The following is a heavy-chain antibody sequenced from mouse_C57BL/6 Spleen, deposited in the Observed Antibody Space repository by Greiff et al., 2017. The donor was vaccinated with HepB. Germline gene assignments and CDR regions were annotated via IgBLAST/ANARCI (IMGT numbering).Heavy chain of an antibody. J-gene: IGHJ2*01. CDR2: ISSGGSYT. CDR1: GFTFSSYG. CDR3: ERRDGPFDY. D-gene: IGHD2-3*01. Sequence: DVMLVESGGDLVKPGGSLKLSCAASGFTFSSYGMSWVRQTPDKRLEWVATISSGGSYTYYPDSVKGRFTISRDNAKNTLYLQMSSLTSEDTAMYYCERRDGPFDYWGQGTTLTVSS. V-gene: IGHV5-6*02.